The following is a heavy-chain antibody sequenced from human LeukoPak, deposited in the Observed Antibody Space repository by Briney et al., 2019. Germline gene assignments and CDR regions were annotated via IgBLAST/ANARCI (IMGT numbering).Heavy chain of an antibody. D-gene: IGHD1-14*01. CDR1: GFTFSSYE. CDR3: ARGNNRREDY. J-gene: IGHJ4*02. Sequence: GGSLRLSCAASGFTFSSYEMNWVRQAPGKGLEWVSYISSSGSTIYYADSVKGRFTISRDNAKNSLYLQLNSLRAEDMGVYYCARGNNRREDYWGQGTLVTVSS. CDR2: ISSSGSTI. V-gene: IGHV3-48*03.